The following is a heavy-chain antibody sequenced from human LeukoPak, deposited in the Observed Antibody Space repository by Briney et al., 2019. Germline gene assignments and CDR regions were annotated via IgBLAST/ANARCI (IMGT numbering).Heavy chain of an antibody. Sequence: SETLSLTCAVSGVSRNNYYWRWIRQPPGKGLEWVGDIHYTGITYYNPSLKSRVTISADTSKNQFSLTLNYVTAADTAIYYCAAKSWRGQWPDWGQGALVTVAS. CDR1: GVSRNNYY. CDR2: IHYTGIT. CDR3: AAKSWRGQWPD. D-gene: IGHD6-19*01. J-gene: IGHJ4*02. V-gene: IGHV4-59*01.